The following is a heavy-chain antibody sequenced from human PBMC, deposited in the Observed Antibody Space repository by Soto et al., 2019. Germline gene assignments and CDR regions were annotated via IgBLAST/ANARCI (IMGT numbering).Heavy chain of an antibody. CDR1: TFTFSTYG. D-gene: IGHD6-13*01. Sequence: GGSLRLSCAASTFTFSTYGMHWVRQAPGKGLEWVAFISNDGSNKYYADSVKGRFTISRDNSRNTLYLQMNSLRADDTAVFYCAGEDLAAPGSTFDIWGQGTMVT. J-gene: IGHJ3*02. V-gene: IGHV3-30-3*01. CDR2: ISNDGSNK. CDR3: AGEDLAAPGSTFDI.